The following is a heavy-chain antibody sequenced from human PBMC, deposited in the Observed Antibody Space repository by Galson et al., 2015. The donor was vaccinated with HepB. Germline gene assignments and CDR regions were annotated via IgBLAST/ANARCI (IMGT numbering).Heavy chain of an antibody. CDR2: ISYDGSNK. CDR3: AKNRGRVAAGIYYYFDY. CDR1: GFTFSSYG. Sequence: SLRLSCAASGFTFSSYGMHWVRQAPGKGLEWVAVISYDGSNKYYADSVKGRFTISRDNSKNTLYLQMNSLRAEDTAVYYCAKNRGRVAAGIYYYFDYWGQGTLVTVSS. D-gene: IGHD6-13*01. V-gene: IGHV3-30*18. J-gene: IGHJ4*02.